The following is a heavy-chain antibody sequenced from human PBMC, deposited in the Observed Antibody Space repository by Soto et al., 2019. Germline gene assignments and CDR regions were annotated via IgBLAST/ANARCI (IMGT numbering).Heavy chain of an antibody. CDR3: ARRRGVVVPAALKYYYYYMDV. V-gene: IGHV4-59*08. D-gene: IGHD2-2*01. CDR1: GGSISSYY. Sequence: SETLSLTCTVSGGSISSYYWSWIRQPPGKGLEWIGYIYYSGSTNYNPSLKSRVTISVDTSKNQFSLKLSSVTAADTAVYYCARRRGVVVPAALKYYYYYMDVWGKGTTVTVSS. J-gene: IGHJ6*03. CDR2: IYYSGST.